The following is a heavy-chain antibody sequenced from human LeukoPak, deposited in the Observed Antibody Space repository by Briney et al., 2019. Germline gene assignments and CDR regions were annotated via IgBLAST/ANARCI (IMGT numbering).Heavy chain of an antibody. Sequence: GGSLRLSCAASGFTSSNAWMTWVRQTPGKGVEWVGRIKSETDGGTTDYAAPVKGRFTISRDDSKNTLYLQMNSLKTEDTAVYYCTTGILDYGGQGTLVTVSS. J-gene: IGHJ4*02. CDR3: TTGILDY. CDR1: GFTSSNAW. CDR2: IKSETDGGTT. V-gene: IGHV3-15*01.